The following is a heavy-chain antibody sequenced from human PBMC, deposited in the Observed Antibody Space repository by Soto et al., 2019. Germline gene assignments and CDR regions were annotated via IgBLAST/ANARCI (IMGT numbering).Heavy chain of an antibody. D-gene: IGHD3-10*01. Sequence: GGSLRLSCAASGFTFTSYAMHWVRQAPGEGLEWVAVISYDGSNKYYADSVKGRFTVSRDNSKNTLYLQMNSLRPEDTAVYYCAKEDVWFAKDYWGQGTLVTVSS. V-gene: IGHV3-30-3*01. CDR1: GFTFTSYA. CDR2: ISYDGSNK. CDR3: AKEDVWFAKDY. J-gene: IGHJ4*02.